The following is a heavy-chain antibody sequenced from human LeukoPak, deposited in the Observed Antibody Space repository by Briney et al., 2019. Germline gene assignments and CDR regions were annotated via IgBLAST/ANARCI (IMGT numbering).Heavy chain of an antibody. D-gene: IGHD2-21*01. J-gene: IGHJ4*02. Sequence: GGSLRLSCAVSGFTVSNNYMSWVRQAPGKGLEWVSHIYSGGDTYHADSVKGRFTISRAHSKNTVYLQMNNLRVEDTAVYYCARDTGLWWGQGTLVTVSS. CDR1: GFTVSNNY. CDR3: ARDTGLW. V-gene: IGHV3-53*01. CDR2: IYSGGDT.